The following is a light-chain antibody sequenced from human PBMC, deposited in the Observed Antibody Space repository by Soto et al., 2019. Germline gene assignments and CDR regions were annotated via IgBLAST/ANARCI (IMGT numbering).Light chain of an antibody. V-gene: IGLV2-23*01. CDR3: SSYAGSLTWV. CDR2: EGS. Sequence: QSALTQPASVSGSPEQSITISCTGPGSDVGSFVLVSWYQQHPGKAPKLIIFEGSKRPSGVSDRFSGSKSDNRASLTISGLQAEDEADYYCSSYAGSLTWVFGGGTKLTVL. CDR1: GSDVGSFVL. J-gene: IGLJ3*02.